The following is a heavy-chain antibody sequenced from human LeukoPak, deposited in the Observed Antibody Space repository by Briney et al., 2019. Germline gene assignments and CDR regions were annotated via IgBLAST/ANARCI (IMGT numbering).Heavy chain of an antibody. CDR1: GFTFSSYA. V-gene: IGHV3-23*01. CDR3: AAYYYDSSGSDDAFDI. CDR2: ISGSGGST. Sequence: HAGGSLRLSCAASGFTFSSYAMSWVRQAPGKGLEWVSAISGSGGSTYYADSVKGRFTISRDNSKNTLYLQMNSLRAEDTAVYYCAAYYYDSSGSDDAFDIWGQGTMVTVSS. D-gene: IGHD3-22*01. J-gene: IGHJ3*02.